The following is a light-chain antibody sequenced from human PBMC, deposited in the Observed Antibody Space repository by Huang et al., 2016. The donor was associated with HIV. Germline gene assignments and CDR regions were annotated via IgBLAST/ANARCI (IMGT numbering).Light chain of an antibody. V-gene: IGKV4-1*01. CDR3: QQYYNTPGLT. Sequence: DIVMTQSPDSLAVSLGERATINCKSSQSVLYSPNNRNYLAWYQQKPGQPPKLLIYWAATRESGVPDRFSGSGSGTDFTLTITSLQAEDVAVYYCQQYYNTPGLTFGGGTKVEIK. CDR1: QSVLYSPNNRNY. J-gene: IGKJ4*01. CDR2: WAA.